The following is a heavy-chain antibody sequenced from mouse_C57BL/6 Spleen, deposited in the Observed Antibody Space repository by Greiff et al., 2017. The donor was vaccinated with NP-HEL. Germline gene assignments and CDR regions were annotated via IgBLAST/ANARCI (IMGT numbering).Heavy chain of an antibody. CDR3: ARPLSGFAD. Sequence: EVKLVESGGGLVKPGGSLKLSCAASGFTFSSYAMSWVRQTPEKRLEWVATISDGGSYTYYPDNVKGRFTISRDNAKNNLYLQMSHLKSEDTAMYYCARPLSGFADWGQGTLVTVSA. J-gene: IGHJ3*01. CDR1: GFTFSSYA. V-gene: IGHV5-4*03. CDR2: ISDGGSYT.